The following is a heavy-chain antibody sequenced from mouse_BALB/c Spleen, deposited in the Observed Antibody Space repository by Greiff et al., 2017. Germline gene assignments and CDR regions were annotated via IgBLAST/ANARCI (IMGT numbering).Heavy chain of an antibody. CDR3: ARWRNGNHQTTLRVDWYFDV. Sequence: EVQLQQSGPELVKPGASVKISCKASGYSFTGYFMNWVMQSHGKSLEWIGRINPYNGDTFYNQKFKGKATLTVDKSSSTAHMELRSLASEDSAVYYCARWRNGNHQTTLRVDWYFDVWGAGTTVTVSS. D-gene: IGHD2-1*01. V-gene: IGHV1-20*02. J-gene: IGHJ1*01. CDR2: INPYNGDT. CDR1: GYSFTGYF.